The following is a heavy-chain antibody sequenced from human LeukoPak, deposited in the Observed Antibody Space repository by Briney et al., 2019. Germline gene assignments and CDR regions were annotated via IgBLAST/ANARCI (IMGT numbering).Heavy chain of an antibody. D-gene: IGHD1-14*01. J-gene: IGHJ4*02. CDR1: GFTFSSYW. CDR2: IKQDGSEK. Sequence: GGSLRLSCAASGFTFSSYWMSWVRQAPGRGLESVANIKQDGSEKYYVDSVKGRFTISRDNAKNSLYLQMNNLRAEDTAVYYCARGLYNRNYWGQGTLVTVSS. V-gene: IGHV3-7*01. CDR3: ARGLYNRNY.